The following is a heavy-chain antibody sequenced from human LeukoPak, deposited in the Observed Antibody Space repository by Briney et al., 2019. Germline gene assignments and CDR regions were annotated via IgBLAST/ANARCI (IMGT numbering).Heavy chain of an antibody. D-gene: IGHD1-26*01. V-gene: IGHV1-18*01. CDR2: ISAYNGNT. J-gene: IGHJ5*02. CDR1: GYTFTNYI. Sequence: VASVKVFCKASGYTFTNYIISWVRQAPGQGLEWMGWISAYNGNTNYAQKLQGRVTMTTDTSTATAYMELRSLRSDDTAVYYCARGGNYFRFDPWGQGTLVTVSS. CDR3: ARGGNYFRFDP.